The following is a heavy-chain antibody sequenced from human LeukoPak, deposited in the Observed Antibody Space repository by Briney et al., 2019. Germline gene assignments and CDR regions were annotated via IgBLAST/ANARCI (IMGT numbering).Heavy chain of an antibody. V-gene: IGHV3-30*18. Sequence: GRSLRLSCAASGFTFSSYGMHWVRQAPGKGLEWVAVISYDGSNKYYADSVKGRFTISRDNSKNTLYLQMNSLRAEDTAVYYCAKDFEILVVGLFDYWGQGTLVTVSS. CDR2: ISYDGSNK. CDR1: GFTFSSYG. CDR3: AKDFEILVVGLFDY. J-gene: IGHJ4*02. D-gene: IGHD2-15*01.